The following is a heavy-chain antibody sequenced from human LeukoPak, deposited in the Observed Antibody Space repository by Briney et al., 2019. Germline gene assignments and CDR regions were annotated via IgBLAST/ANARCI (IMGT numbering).Heavy chain of an antibody. D-gene: IGHD6-19*01. Sequence: GGSLRLSCAASGFTFSSYWMSWVRQAPGKGLEWVANIKQDGSEKYYVDSVKGRFTISRDNSKNTLYLQMNSLRAEDTAVYYCAKDAYSSGWYRYFQHWGQGTLVTVSS. CDR3: AKDAYSSGWYRYFQH. V-gene: IGHV3-7*03. CDR1: GFTFSSYW. CDR2: IKQDGSEK. J-gene: IGHJ1*01.